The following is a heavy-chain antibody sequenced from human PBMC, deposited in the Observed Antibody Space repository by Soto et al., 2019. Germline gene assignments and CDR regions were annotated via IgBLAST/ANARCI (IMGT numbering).Heavy chain of an antibody. J-gene: IGHJ6*02. CDR1: GFTFSSYG. Sequence: GGSLRLSCAASGFTFSSYGMHWVRQAPGKGLEWVAVISYDGSNKYYADSVKGRFTISRDNSKNTLYLQMNSLRAEDTAVYYCAKGRGDSSSRGRYYYGMDVWGQGTTVTVSS. CDR2: ISYDGSNK. V-gene: IGHV3-30*18. D-gene: IGHD6-6*01. CDR3: AKGRGDSSSRGRYYYGMDV.